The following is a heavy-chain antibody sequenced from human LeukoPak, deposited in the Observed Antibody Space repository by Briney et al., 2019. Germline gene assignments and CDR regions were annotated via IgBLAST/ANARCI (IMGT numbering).Heavy chain of an antibody. D-gene: IGHD6-13*01. J-gene: IGHJ4*02. CDR2: ISYDGGNE. V-gene: IGHV3-30*18. CDR3: AKGSLSSTWSDYFDY. Sequence: GGSLRLSCAASGLTFSNYGMPWVRQAPGKGLEWVAVISYDGGNEYYADSVKGRFTISRDNSKNTLNLQMNSLRTEDTAVYYCAKGSLSSTWSDYFDYWGQGTLVTVSS. CDR1: GLTFSNYG.